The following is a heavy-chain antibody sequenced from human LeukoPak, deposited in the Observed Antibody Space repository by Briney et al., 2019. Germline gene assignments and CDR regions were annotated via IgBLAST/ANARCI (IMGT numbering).Heavy chain of an antibody. CDR1: GGSISSYY. CDR2: IYYSGST. D-gene: IGHD6-13*01. Sequence: EPSETLSLTCTVSGGSISSYYWSWFRQPPGKGLEWIGYIYYSGSTNYNPSLKSRVTISVDTSKNQFSLKLSSVTAADTAVYYCARVSSDSYSSSWYQHAFDIWGQGTMVTVSS. CDR3: ARVSSDSYSSSWYQHAFDI. J-gene: IGHJ3*02. V-gene: IGHV4-59*01.